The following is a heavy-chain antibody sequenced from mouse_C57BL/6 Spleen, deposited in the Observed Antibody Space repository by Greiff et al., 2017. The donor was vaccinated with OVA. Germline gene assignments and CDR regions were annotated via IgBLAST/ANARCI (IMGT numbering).Heavy chain of an antibody. Sequence: EVNLVESGEGLVKPGGSLKLSCAASGFTFSSYAMSWVRQTPEKRLEWVAYISSGGDYIYYADTVKGRFTISRDNARNTLYLQMSSLKSEDTAMYYCTRGTTVVYFDYWGQGTTLTVSS. CDR1: GFTFSSYA. J-gene: IGHJ2*01. CDR2: ISSGGDYI. D-gene: IGHD1-1*01. V-gene: IGHV5-9-1*02. CDR3: TRGTTVVYFDY.